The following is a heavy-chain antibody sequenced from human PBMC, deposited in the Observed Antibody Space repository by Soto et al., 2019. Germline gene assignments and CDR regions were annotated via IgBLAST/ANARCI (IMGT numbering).Heavy chain of an antibody. Sequence: EVQLVESGGGLVQPGGSLTLSCAASGFTLSSYGMNWVRQAPGKGLEWVSYISSGSSTIYYTDSVKGRFSISRDNAKHSLYLQMSSLRDEDTAVYYCAGGTGYFDYWGQGTMVTVSS. CDR1: GFTLSSYG. J-gene: IGHJ4*02. CDR3: AGGTGYFDY. V-gene: IGHV3-48*02. D-gene: IGHD3-10*01. CDR2: ISSGSSTI.